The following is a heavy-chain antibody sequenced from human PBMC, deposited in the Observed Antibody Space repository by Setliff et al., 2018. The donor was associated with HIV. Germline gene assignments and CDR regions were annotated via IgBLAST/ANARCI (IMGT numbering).Heavy chain of an antibody. CDR2: LYYSGST. Sequence: SETLSLTCTVSGGSISTYYGSWIRQPPGKGLEWVGYLYYSGSTNYNPSLKSRVTISVDTSKHHFSLRLSSVTAADTAVSYCAIGFTSGRREYYFDLWGQGTLVTVS. J-gene: IGHJ4*02. V-gene: IGHV4-59*08. CDR3: AIGFTSGRREYYFDL. D-gene: IGHD6-6*01. CDR1: GGSISTYY.